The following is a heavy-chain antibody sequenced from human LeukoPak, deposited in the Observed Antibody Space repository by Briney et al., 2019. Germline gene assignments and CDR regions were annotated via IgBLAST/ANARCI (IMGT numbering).Heavy chain of an antibody. Sequence: GGSLRLSCAASGFTFSSYAMSCVRQAPGKGLEWVSAISGSGGSTYYADSVKGRFTISRDNSKNTLYLQMNSLRAEDTAVYYCAKDWDIVVVVAATHYWGQGTLVTVSS. CDR1: GFTFSSYA. J-gene: IGHJ4*02. D-gene: IGHD2-15*01. V-gene: IGHV3-23*01. CDR3: AKDWDIVVVVAATHY. CDR2: ISGSGGST.